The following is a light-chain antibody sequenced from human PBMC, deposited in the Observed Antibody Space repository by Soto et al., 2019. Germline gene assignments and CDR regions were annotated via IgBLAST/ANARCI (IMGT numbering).Light chain of an antibody. CDR3: LQQGSSPWT. CDR2: DAS. J-gene: IGKJ1*01. V-gene: IGKV3D-20*01. CDR1: QSVSNNY. Sequence: EIVLTQSPATLSLSPGDRATLSCGASQSVSNNYLAWYQHKPGLAPRVLIYDASTRATGIPDRFSGSGSGTDFTLTISRLEPEDFAVYYCLQQGSSPWTFGQGTKVETK.